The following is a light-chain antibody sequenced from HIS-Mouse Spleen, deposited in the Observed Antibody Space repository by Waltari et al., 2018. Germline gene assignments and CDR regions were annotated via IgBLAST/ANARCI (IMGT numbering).Light chain of an antibody. CDR1: QSVLYRSNHKNY. Sequence: DIVMTQSPDSLAVSLGESATINCTSSQSVLYRSNHKNYLAWYQQKPGQPPKLLIYWASTRESGVPDRFSGSGSGTDFTLTISSLQAEDVAVYYCQQYYSTPLTFGGGTKVEIK. CDR3: QQYYSTPLT. J-gene: IGKJ4*01. V-gene: IGKV4-1*01. CDR2: WAS.